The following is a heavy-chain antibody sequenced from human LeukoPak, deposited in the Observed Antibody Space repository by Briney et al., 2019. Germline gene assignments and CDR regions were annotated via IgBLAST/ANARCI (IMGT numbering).Heavy chain of an antibody. V-gene: IGHV3-21*01. CDR2: ISSSSSYI. CDR1: GFTFSSYS. D-gene: IGHD3-10*01. J-gene: IGHJ4*01. CDR3: TRLSAMLRGPEPIYYFDS. Sequence: GGSLRLSCAASGFTFSSYSTNWVRQAPGKGLEWVSSISSSSSYIYYADSVKGRFTISRDNAKNSLYLQMNSLRVEDTAMYYCTRLSAMLRGPEPIYYFDSWGQGTLVTVSS.